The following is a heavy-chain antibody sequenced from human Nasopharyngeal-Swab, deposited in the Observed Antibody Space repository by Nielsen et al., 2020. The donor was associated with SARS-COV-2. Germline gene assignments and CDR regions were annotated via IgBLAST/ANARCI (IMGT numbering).Heavy chain of an antibody. CDR2: INSDGSST. Sequence: GESLKISCAASGFTFSSYWMHWVRQAPGKGLVWVSRINSDGSSTSYADSVKGRFTISRDNAKNTLYLQMNSLRAEDTAVYYCARVPGYSYGFGYWGQGTPVTVSS. V-gene: IGHV3-74*01. CDR1: GFTFSSYW. J-gene: IGHJ4*02. CDR3: ARVPGYSYGFGY. D-gene: IGHD5-18*01.